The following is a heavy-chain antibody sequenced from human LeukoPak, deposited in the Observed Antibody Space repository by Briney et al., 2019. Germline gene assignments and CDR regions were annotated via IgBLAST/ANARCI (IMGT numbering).Heavy chain of an antibody. CDR1: GFTFSYYG. CDR2: VQYDGVDK. CDR3: AKEVRDLPYDF. V-gene: IGHV3-30*02. D-gene: IGHD3-10*01. J-gene: IGHJ4*02. Sequence: GGSLRLSCAASGFTFSYYGMHWVRQAPGKGLEWVAFVQYDGVDKFYAESVKGRFTISRDNSKNTLYLHMNSLRTEDTAVYYCAKEVRDLPYDFWGQGTLVTVPS.